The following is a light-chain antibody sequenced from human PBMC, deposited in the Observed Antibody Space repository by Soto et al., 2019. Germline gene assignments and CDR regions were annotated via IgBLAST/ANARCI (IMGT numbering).Light chain of an antibody. CDR3: AQALQTVT. V-gene: IGKV2-28*01. J-gene: IGKJ4*01. CDR2: LGS. CDR1: QSLLLSSGNNY. Sequence: DIVLTLSPLSLPVPPGESASISCKASQSLLLSSGNNYLDWYLQKPGQSPQLLIYLGSTRASGVPDRFSGSGSGTDFTLKISTVEAEDVGVYYCAQALQTVTFGGGTKVDIK.